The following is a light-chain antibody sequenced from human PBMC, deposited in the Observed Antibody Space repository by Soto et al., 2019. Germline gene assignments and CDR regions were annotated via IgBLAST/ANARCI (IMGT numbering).Light chain of an antibody. CDR2: GAS. Sequence: EIVFTQSLGAVSLCPGERATLSCRASQSVSSSYLAWYQQKPGQAPRLLIYGASTRATGIPARFSGSGSGIEFTLTISSLQSEDFATYYCQHYNSYSEAFGQGIMVVI. V-gene: IGKV3-15*01. CDR1: QSVSSSY. CDR3: QHYNSYSEA. J-gene: IGKJ1*01.